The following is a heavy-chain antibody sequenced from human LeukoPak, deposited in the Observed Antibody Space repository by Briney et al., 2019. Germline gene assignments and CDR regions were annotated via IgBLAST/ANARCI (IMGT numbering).Heavy chain of an antibody. V-gene: IGHV4-39*01. CDR3: ASGVIMDSSGYYYFEPDFDY. D-gene: IGHD3-22*01. CDR1: GGSISSSSYY. J-gene: IGHJ4*02. CDR2: IYYSGST. Sequence: SETLSLTCSVSGGSISSSSYYWGWIRQPPGKGLERIGSIYYSGSTYYNPSLKSRVTISVDTSKNQFSLKLSSVTAADTAVYYCASGVIMDSSGYYYFEPDFDYWGQGTLVTVSS.